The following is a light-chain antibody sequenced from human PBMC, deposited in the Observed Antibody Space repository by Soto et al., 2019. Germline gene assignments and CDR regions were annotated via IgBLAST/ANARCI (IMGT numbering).Light chain of an antibody. Sequence: QSVLTQPPSVSGAPGQRVAISCTGSSSNIGAEYDVHWYQQLPGTAPKRLIYGDNNRPSGVSDRFSGSKSGTSASLAITGLQPEDEADYYCQSYDSSLTTFVFGTGTKVTVL. CDR3: QSYDSSLTTFV. CDR2: GDN. J-gene: IGLJ1*01. CDR1: SSNIGAEYD. V-gene: IGLV1-40*01.